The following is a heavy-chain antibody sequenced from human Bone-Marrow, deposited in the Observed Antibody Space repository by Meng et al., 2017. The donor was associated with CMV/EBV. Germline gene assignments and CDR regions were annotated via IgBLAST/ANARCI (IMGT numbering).Heavy chain of an antibody. CDR3: AGEIPYRQTDY. J-gene: IGHJ4*02. Sequence: GESLKISCVASGFIFSSYEMTWVRQAPGKGLEWVSNIKQDGSEKYYEDSVKGRFTIPRDDAKNSLYLQMNSLGAEDTALYYCAGEIPYRQTDYWGQGTLVTVSS. V-gene: IGHV3-7*01. D-gene: IGHD1-14*01. CDR2: IKQDGSEK. CDR1: GFIFSSYE.